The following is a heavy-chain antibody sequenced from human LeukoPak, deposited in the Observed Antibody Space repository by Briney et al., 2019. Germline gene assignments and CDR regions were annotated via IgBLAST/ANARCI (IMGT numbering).Heavy chain of an antibody. J-gene: IGHJ4*02. V-gene: IGHV3-9*01. D-gene: IGHD2-2*01. CDR3: AKAAHLSSTSCYDY. CDR2: FIWVGGSI. CDR1: GFTFDDYA. Sequence: AGGSLRLSCAASGFTFDDYAMPGVRQAPGKGLGGFSGFIWVGGSIGYADSVKGRFTISRDNAKNSLYLQMNSLRAEDTALYYCAKAAHLSSTSCYDYWGQGTLVTVSS.